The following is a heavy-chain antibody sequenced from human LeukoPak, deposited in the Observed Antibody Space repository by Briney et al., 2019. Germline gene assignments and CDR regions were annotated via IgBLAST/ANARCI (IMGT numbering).Heavy chain of an antibody. V-gene: IGHV1-46*01. CDR2: ISPSGGT. J-gene: IGHJ4*02. D-gene: IGHD6-13*01. CDR1: GYTFSVYN. CDR3: AREGVAGTGLDF. Sequence: GASVKVSCKASGYTFSVYNMHWVRQAPGQGLEWMGIISPSGGTSYAQKLQGRITMTRDTSTSTLYMELSSLRSEDTAVYYCAREGVAGTGLDFWGQGTLVTVSS.